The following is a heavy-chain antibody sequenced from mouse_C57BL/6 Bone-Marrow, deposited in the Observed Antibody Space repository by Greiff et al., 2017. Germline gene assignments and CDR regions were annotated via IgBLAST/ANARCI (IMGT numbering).Heavy chain of an antibody. CDR3: ARHYYGSSYFDY. CDR2: IYPGDGDT. J-gene: IGHJ2*01. V-gene: IGHV1-82*01. CDR1: GYAFSSSW. Sequence: VQLVESGPELVKPGASVKISCKASGYAFSSSWMNWVKQRPGKGLEWIGRIYPGDGDTNYNGKLKGKATLTADKSSSTAYMQLSSLTSEDSAVYFCARHYYGSSYFDYWGQGTTLTVSS. D-gene: IGHD1-1*01.